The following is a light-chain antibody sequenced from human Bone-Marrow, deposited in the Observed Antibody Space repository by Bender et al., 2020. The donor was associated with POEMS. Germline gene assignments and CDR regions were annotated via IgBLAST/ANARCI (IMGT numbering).Light chain of an antibody. V-gene: IGLV3-1*01. CDR1: KLDDKY. CDR2: EDM. CDR3: QVWDSTSFYV. Sequence: SSDLTQPPSVSVSPGQTANIACSGDKLDDKYACWYQQKPGQSPVLVIYEDMKRPSGIPERFSGSNSGNTATLTISGTQAVDEADYYCQVWDSTSFYVFGSGTKVTVL. J-gene: IGLJ1*01.